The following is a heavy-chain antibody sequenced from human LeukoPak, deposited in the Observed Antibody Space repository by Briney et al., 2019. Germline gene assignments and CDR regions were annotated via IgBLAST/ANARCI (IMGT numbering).Heavy chain of an antibody. Sequence: SGGSLRLSCAASGFTFSNFAMMWVRQAPGTGLQWASTITGYGATFYADSVRGRFTIFRDTSMNTLFLQMNSLGAEDTAVYYCAKGAAAGKVDWFDPWGQGTLVTVSS. CDR2: ITGYGAT. V-gene: IGHV3-23*01. D-gene: IGHD6-13*01. J-gene: IGHJ5*02. CDR3: AKGAAAGKVDWFDP. CDR1: GFTFSNFA.